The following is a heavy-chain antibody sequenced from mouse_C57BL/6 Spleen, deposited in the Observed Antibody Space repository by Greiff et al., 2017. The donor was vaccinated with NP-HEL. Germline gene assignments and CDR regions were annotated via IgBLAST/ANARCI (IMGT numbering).Heavy chain of an antibody. V-gene: IGHV5-17*01. CDR1: GFTFSDYG. Sequence: EVKLEESGGGLVKPGGSLKLSCAASGFTFSDYGMHWVRQAPEKGLEWVAYISSGSSTIYYADTVKGRFTISRDNAKNTLFLQMTSLRSEDTAMYYWASPANWDWYFDVWGTGTTVTVSS. CDR3: ASPANWDWYFDV. D-gene: IGHD4-1*01. CDR2: ISSGSSTI. J-gene: IGHJ1*03.